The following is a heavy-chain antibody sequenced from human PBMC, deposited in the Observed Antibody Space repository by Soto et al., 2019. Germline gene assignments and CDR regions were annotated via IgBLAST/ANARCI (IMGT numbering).Heavy chain of an antibody. CDR2: IYYSGST. CDR3: ATHKASFYWEDS. V-gene: IGHV4-39*01. Sequence: QLQLQESGPGLVKPSETLSLTCTVSDGSISSSRHYWGWIRQPPGKGLEWIGTIYYSGSTYYNPSPKGRVPISVDTSKNQFSLKLTSVTAADTAVYYCATHKASFYWEDSWGQGTLVTVSS. J-gene: IGHJ4*02. CDR1: DGSISSSRHY. D-gene: IGHD3-16*02.